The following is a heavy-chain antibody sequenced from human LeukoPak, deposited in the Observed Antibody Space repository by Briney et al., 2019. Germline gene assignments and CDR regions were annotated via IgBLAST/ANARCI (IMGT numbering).Heavy chain of an antibody. Sequence: SSETLSLTCAVYGGSFSGYYWSWIRQPPGKGLEWIGEINHSGSTNYNPSLKSRVTISVDTSKNQFSLKLSSVTAADTAVYYCARAPLLLPDYWGQGTLVTVSS. J-gene: IGHJ4*02. CDR3: ARAPLLLPDY. V-gene: IGHV4-34*01. CDR2: INHSGST. CDR1: GGSFSGYY. D-gene: IGHD3-22*01.